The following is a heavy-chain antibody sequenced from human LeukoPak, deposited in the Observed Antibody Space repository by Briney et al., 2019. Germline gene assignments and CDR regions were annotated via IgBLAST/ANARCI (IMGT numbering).Heavy chain of an antibody. D-gene: IGHD6-13*01. J-gene: IGHJ2*01. CDR1: GFTFDDYA. CDR3: AKVPKQQLAYWYFDA. CDR2: ISWNSGSI. V-gene: IGHV3-9*01. Sequence: GGSLRLSCAASGFTFDDYAMHWVRQAPGKGLEWVSGISWNSGSIGYADSVKGRFTISRDNAKNSLYLQMNSLRAEDTALYYCAKVPKQQLAYWYFDAWGRGTLVTVS.